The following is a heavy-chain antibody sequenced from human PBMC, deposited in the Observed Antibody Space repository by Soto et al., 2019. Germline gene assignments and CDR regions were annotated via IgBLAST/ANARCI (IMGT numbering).Heavy chain of an antibody. CDR1: GLTFSSYA. CDR2: IWYDGSNK. CDR3: ARDKNVYYDFWSGYLDCMDV. D-gene: IGHD3-3*01. J-gene: IGHJ6*02. V-gene: IGHV3-33*08. Sequence: SLRLSCVTSGLTFSSYAMHCVRQAPGKGLEWVAVIWYDGSNKYYADSVKGRFTISRDNSKNTLYLQMNSLRAEDTAVYYCARDKNVYYDFWSGYLDCMDVWGQGTTVTVSS.